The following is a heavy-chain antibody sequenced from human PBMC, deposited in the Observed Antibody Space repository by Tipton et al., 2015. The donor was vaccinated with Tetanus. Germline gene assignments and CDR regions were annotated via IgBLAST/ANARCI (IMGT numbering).Heavy chain of an antibody. Sequence: SLRLSCAASEFTFSNYAMSWVRQAPGKGLEWVSGISGSGGTTYHADSVKGRFTISRDNSKNTVFLQMNSPRADDTAVYFRAKDGVSRWYTGSFDSWGQGTQVTVSS. CDR2: ISGSGGTT. J-gene: IGHJ4*02. D-gene: IGHD6-13*01. CDR1: EFTFSNYA. CDR3: AKDGVSRWYTGSFDS. V-gene: IGHV3-23*01.